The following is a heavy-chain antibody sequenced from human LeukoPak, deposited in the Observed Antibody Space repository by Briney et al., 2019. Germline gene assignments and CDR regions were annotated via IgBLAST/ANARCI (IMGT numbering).Heavy chain of an antibody. J-gene: IGHJ4*02. V-gene: IGHV4-34*01. CDR2: INHSGST. CDR3: AAVAFATHGRDY. Sequence: SETLSLTCAVYGGSFSGYYWSWIRQPPGKGLEWIGEINHSGSTNYNPSLKSRVTISVDTSKNQFSLKLSSVTAADTAVYYCAAVAFATHGRDYWGQGTLVTVSS. CDR1: GGSFSGYY. D-gene: IGHD2-15*01.